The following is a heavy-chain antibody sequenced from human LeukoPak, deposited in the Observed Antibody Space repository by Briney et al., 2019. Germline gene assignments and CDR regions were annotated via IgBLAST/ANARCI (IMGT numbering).Heavy chain of an antibody. Sequence: GRSLRLSCAASGFTFDDYAMHWVPQAPGKGLEWVSGISWNSGSIGYADSVKGRFTISRDNAKNSLYLQMNSLRVEDAGVYYCAKAPVTSCRGAFCYPFDYWGHGTLVTVSS. CDR1: GFTFDDYA. J-gene: IGHJ4*01. CDR2: ISWNSGSI. D-gene: IGHD2-21*01. CDR3: AKAPVTSCRGAFCYPFDY. V-gene: IGHV3-9*01.